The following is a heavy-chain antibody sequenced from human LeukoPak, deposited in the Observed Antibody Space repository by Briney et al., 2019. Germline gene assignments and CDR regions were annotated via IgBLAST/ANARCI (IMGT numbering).Heavy chain of an antibody. CDR1: GFTLSNYG. CDR3: ARDQGAGYDSISIDY. J-gene: IGHJ4*02. D-gene: IGHD3-22*01. V-gene: IGHV3-30*03. Sequence: GRSLRLSCAASGFTLSNYGMHWVRQAPGKGLEWVAVISSDGSNKYYADSVKGRFTISRDDSKNTLYLQVNSLRADDTAVYYCARDQGAGYDSISIDYWGQGTLVTVSS. CDR2: ISSDGSNK.